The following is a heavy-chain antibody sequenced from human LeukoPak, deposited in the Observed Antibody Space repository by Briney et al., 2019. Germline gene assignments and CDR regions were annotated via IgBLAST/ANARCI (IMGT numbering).Heavy chain of an antibody. D-gene: IGHD4-17*01. CDR2: ISWNSGSI. Sequence: GRSLRLSCAASGFTFDDYAMHWVRQAPGKGLEWVSGISWNSGSIGYADSVKGRFTISRDNSKNTLYLQMNSLRAEDTAVYYCAGSYGDWGQGTLVTVSS. CDR1: GFTFDDYA. V-gene: IGHV3-9*01. CDR3: AGSYGD. J-gene: IGHJ4*02.